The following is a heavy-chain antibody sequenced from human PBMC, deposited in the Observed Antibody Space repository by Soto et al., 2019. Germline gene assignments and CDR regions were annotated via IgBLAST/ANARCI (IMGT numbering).Heavy chain of an antibody. CDR1: GFTFSSYG. D-gene: IGHD3-3*01. V-gene: IGHV3-30*18. CDR2: ISYDGSNK. Sequence: VQLVESGGGVVQPGRSLRLSCAASGFTFSSYGMHWVRQAPGKGLEWVAVISYDGSNKYYADSVKGRFTISRDNSKNTLYLQMNSLRAEDTAVYYCAKEEPEITIFGVVYFDYWGQGTLVTVSS. CDR3: AKEEPEITIFGVVYFDY. J-gene: IGHJ4*02.